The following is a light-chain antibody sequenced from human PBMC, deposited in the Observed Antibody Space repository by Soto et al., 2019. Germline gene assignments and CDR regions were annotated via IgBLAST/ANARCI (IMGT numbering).Light chain of an antibody. J-gene: IGKJ4*02. CDR3: QQRCSWPLT. CDR2: DAS. Sequence: EIVLTQSPAFLSLSPGDSATCSCRASQSVPRHLNWYQQKPGKAPRLLIYDASSMQTGIPARFSGSGSGTDFTLTISSLEPEDFAAYYCQQRCSWPLTFGGGTKVDIK. CDR1: QSVPRH. V-gene: IGKV3-11*01.